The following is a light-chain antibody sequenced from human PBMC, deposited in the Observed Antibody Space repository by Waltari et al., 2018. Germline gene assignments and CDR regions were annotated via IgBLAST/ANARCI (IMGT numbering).Light chain of an antibody. Sequence: QSALTQPASVSGSPGQSITISCTRTSSDVGGYNYVSCYQQHPGKAPKLMIFDVSNRPSGVSNRFSGSKSGNTASLTISGLKAEDEADYYCSSYISSSTLEVFGGGTRLTVL. CDR3: SSYISSSTLEV. CDR1: SSDVGGYNY. J-gene: IGLJ3*02. V-gene: IGLV2-14*03. CDR2: DVS.